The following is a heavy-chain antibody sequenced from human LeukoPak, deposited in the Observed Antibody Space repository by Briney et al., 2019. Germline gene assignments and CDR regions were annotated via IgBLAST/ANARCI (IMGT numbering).Heavy chain of an antibody. CDR2: ISSSSSYI. J-gene: IGHJ6*04. CDR1: GFTFSSYS. Sequence: GGSLRLSCASSGFTFSSYSMDWVRQAPGKGLEWVSSISSSSSYIYYADSVKGRFTISRDNAKNSLYLQMNSLRAEDTAVYYCARDPRGERELYYYYGMDVWGKGTTVTVSS. D-gene: IGHD1-26*01. V-gene: IGHV3-21*01. CDR3: ARDPRGERELYYYYGMDV.